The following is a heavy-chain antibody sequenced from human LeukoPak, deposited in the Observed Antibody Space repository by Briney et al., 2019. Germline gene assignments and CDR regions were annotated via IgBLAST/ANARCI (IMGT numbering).Heavy chain of an antibody. V-gene: IGHV3-33*01. J-gene: IGHJ4*02. CDR1: GFTFSSYG. D-gene: IGHD6-19*01. Sequence: PGRSLRLSCAASGFTFSSYGMHWVRQTPCKGLEWVAVIWYDGSNKYYADSVKGRFTISRDNSKNTLYLQMNSLRAEDTAVYYCARETGSGWAVDYWGQGTLVTVSS. CDR2: IWYDGSNK. CDR3: ARETGSGWAVDY.